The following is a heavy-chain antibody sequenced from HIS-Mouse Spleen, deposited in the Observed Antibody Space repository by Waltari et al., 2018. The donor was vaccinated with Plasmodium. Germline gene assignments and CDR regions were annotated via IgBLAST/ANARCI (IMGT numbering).Heavy chain of an antibody. Sequence: QVQLQESGPGLVKPSSTLSLTCTVSGDSLSSYYWSWIRQPPGKGLEWIGYIYYSGSTNYNPSLKSRVTISVDTSKNQFSLKLSSVTAADTAVYYCARVGRRIWGAFDIWGQGTMVTVSS. CDR1: GDSLSSYY. V-gene: IGHV4-59*01. D-gene: IGHD3-16*01. CDR2: IYYSGST. J-gene: IGHJ3*02. CDR3: ARVGRRIWGAFDI.